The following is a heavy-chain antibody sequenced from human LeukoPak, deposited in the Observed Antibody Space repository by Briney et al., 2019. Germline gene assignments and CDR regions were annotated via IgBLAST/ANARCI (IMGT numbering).Heavy chain of an antibody. CDR2: INPNSGGT. CDR1: GYTFTGYY. D-gene: IGHD3-22*01. CDR3: ARADSSGYYGPYYYYGMDV. V-gene: IGHV1-2*04. J-gene: IGHJ6*02. Sequence: ASVKVSCKASGYTFTGYYMHWVRQAPGQGLEWMGWINPNSGGTNYAQKFQGWVTMTRDTSISTAYMELSRLRSDDTAVYYCARADSSGYYGPYYYYGMDVWGQGTTVTVSS.